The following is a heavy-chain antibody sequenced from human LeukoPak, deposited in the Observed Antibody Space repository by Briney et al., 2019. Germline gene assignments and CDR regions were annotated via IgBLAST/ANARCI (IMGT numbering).Heavy chain of an antibody. V-gene: IGHV1-69*05. CDR3: ARTYYDFWSGYSNYYSHYMDV. D-gene: IGHD3-3*01. CDR1: GGTFSSYA. J-gene: IGHJ6*03. Sequence: SVKVSCKASGGTFSSYAISWVRQAPGQGLEWMGRIIPIFGTANYAQKFQGRVTITTDESTSTAYMELSSLRSEDTAVYYCARTYYDFWSGYSNYYSHYMDVWGKGTTVTVSS. CDR2: IIPIFGTA.